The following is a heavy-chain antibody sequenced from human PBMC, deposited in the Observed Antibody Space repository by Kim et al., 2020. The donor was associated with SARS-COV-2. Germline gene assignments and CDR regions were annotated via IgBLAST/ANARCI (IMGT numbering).Heavy chain of an antibody. D-gene: IGHD7-27*01. V-gene: IGHV3-73*01. CDR2: IRSKANNYAT. Sequence: GGSLRLSCAASGFSFSDSSVHWVRQAPGRGLEWVGRIRSKANNYATEYAVSVRGRFTMSRDESKNTAYLQMNSLKTEDTALYYCARSPPYDDTYWGAFDTWGQGTLVTVSS. CDR3: ARSPPYDDTYWGAFDT. J-gene: IGHJ3*02. CDR1: GFSFSDSS.